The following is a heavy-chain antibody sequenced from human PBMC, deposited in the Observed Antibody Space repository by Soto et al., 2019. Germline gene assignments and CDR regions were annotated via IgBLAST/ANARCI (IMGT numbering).Heavy chain of an antibody. CDR1: GYTFSSYG. V-gene: IGHV1-18*01. CDR3: ARSIAAAVDLDY. J-gene: IGHJ4*02. CDR2: ISAYNGNT. D-gene: IGHD6-13*01. Sequence: QVQLVQSGAEVKKPGASVKVSCKASGYTFSSYGISWVRQAPGQGLEWMGWISAYNGNTNYAQKLQGRVTMTTDTATSTAYMEVRSLRSDDKAVYYCARSIAAAVDLDYWGQGTLVTVSS.